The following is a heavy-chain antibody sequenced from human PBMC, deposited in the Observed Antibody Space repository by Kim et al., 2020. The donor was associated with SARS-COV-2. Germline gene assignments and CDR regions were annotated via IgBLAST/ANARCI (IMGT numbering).Heavy chain of an antibody. J-gene: IGHJ6*02. V-gene: IGHV4-34*01. CDR3: ATHSSSSYYYYGLDV. CDR1: GGSFSGHY. Sequence: SENLSLTCAAYGGSFSGHYRSWIRQSPGKGLEWIGEINHSGSTNYNPSLKSRVTMSIDTSKKQLSLKLTSVTAADTAVYYCATHSSSSYYYYGLDVWGQGTTVTVSS. CDR2: INHSGST. D-gene: IGHD6-6*01.